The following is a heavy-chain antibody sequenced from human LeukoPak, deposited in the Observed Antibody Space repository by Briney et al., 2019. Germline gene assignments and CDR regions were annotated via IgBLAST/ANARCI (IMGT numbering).Heavy chain of an antibody. V-gene: IGHV4-39*01. Sequence: SETLSLTCTVSGDSISGSSYYWGWIRQPPGKGLEWIGNIYYGGSTYYNPSLKSRVSISVDTSNNQFSLKVGSVTAADTAVYYCASADGYKIDYWGHGTLVTVSS. CDR1: GDSISGSSYY. D-gene: IGHD5-24*01. CDR3: ASADGYKIDY. CDR2: IYYGGST. J-gene: IGHJ4*01.